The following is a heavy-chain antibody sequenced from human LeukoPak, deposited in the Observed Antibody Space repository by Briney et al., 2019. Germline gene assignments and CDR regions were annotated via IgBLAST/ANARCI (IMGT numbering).Heavy chain of an antibody. Sequence: ASVKVSCKASGYTFTGYYMHWVRQAPGQGLEWMGWINPNSGGTNYAQKFQGRVTMTRDTSISTAYMELSRLRSDDTAVYYCARDAYYYDSSGYGYDAFDIWGQGTMVTVSS. CDR1: GYTFTGYY. D-gene: IGHD3-22*01. J-gene: IGHJ3*02. V-gene: IGHV1-2*02. CDR3: ARDAYYYDSSGYGYDAFDI. CDR2: INPNSGGT.